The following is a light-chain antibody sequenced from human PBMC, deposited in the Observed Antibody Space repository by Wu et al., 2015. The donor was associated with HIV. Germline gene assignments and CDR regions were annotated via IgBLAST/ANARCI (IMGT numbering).Light chain of an antibody. Sequence: DIQMTQSPSSLSASVGDRVTITCRASQGITNSLAWYQQKPGKAPKLLLYGASRLGSGVPSRFSGSGPGTDYTLTINSLQPEDFATYYCQQYYSTPTWTFGQGSKVEIK. V-gene: IGKV1-NL1*01. CDR3: QQYYSTPTWT. CDR2: GAS. J-gene: IGKJ1*01. CDR1: QGITNS.